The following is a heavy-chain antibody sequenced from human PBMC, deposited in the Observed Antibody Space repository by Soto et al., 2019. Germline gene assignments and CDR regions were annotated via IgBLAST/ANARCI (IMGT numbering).Heavy chain of an antibody. CDR2: ISGSGGST. J-gene: IGHJ4*02. CDR3: AKRMYTGGRGSLDY. CDR1: GFAFSSYA. V-gene: IGHV3-23*01. D-gene: IGHD6-25*01. Sequence: GGSLRLSCAASGFAFSSYAMSWVRQAPGKGLEWVSAISGSGGSTYYADSVKGRFTISRDNSKNTLYLQMNSLRAEDTAVYYCAKRMYTGGRGSLDYWGQGTLVTVSS.